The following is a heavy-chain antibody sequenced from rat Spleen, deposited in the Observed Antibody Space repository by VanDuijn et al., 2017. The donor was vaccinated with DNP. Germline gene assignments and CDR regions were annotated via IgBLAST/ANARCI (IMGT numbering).Heavy chain of an antibody. CDR2: IHYSGST. J-gene: IGHJ1*01. D-gene: IGHD1-1*01. CDR3: ARARQQSPYWYFDF. V-gene: IGHV3-1*01. CDR1: RYSLSTHH. Sequence: EVQLQESGPGLVILSQSLSLTCSLTRYSLSTHHWGWIRQFPGNNMEWMGNIHYSGSTGHNPSLKSRITITEDTSKNQFFHQLNSVTTEYTATYYCARARQQSPYWYFDFWGPGTMVTVSS.